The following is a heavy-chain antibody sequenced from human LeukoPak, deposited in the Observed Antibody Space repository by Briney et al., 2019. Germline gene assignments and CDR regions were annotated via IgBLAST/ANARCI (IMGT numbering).Heavy chain of an antibody. CDR2: INHSGST. CDR3: ASPGSGRNAFDI. V-gene: IGHV4-34*01. D-gene: IGHD3-10*01. J-gene: IGHJ3*02. Sequence: PSETLSLTCAVYGGSFSGYYWSWIRQPPGKGLEWIGEINHSGSTNYNPSLKSRVTISVDTSKNQFSLKLSSVTAADTAVYYCASPGSGRNAFDIWGQGTMVTVSS. CDR1: GGSFSGYY.